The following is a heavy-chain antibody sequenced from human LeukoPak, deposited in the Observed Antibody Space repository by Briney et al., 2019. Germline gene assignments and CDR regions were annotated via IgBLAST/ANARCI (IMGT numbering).Heavy chain of an antibody. V-gene: IGHV4-30-2*01. Sequence: SQTLSLTCAVSGDSITFGGYSWSWIRQPPGKGLEWIGYIYHSGSTYYNPFLRSRVTISIDGSKNQFPLKLSSVTAADTAVYYCARNGYYFDYWGQGTLVTVSS. CDR2: IYHSGST. D-gene: IGHD1-1*01. CDR3: ARNGYYFDY. CDR1: GDSITFGGYS. J-gene: IGHJ4*02.